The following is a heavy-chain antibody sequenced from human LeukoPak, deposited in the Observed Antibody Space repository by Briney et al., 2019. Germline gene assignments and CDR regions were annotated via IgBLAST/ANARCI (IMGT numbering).Heavy chain of an antibody. CDR2: INPSGGST. V-gene: IGHV1-46*01. CDR3: ARDRYYYDSNHYFDY. Sequence: ASVKVSCKASGCTFTSYYMHWVRQAPGQGLEWMGIINPSGGSTSYAQKFQGRVTMTRDTSTSTVYMELSSLRSEDTAVYYCARDRYYYDSNHYFDYWGQGTLVTVSS. J-gene: IGHJ4*02. D-gene: IGHD3-22*01. CDR1: GCTFTSYY.